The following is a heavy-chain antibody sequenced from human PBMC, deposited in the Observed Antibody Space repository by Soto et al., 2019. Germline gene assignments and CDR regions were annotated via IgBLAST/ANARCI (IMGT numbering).Heavy chain of an antibody. CDR1: GGTFSSYT. CDR2: IIPILGIA. CDR3: GDCSRGSCTN. D-gene: IGHD2-15*01. J-gene: IGHJ4*02. Sequence: SVKVSCKASGGTFSSYTISWVRQAPGQGLEWMGRIIPILGIANYAQKFQRRVTITADKSTSTAYMELSSLRSEDTAVYYCGDCSRGSCTNWGQGTLVTVSS. V-gene: IGHV1-69*02.